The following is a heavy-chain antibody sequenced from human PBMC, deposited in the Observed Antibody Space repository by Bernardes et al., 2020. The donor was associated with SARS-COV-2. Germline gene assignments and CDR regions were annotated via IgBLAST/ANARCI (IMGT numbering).Heavy chain of an antibody. J-gene: IGHJ4*02. D-gene: IGHD2-15*01. Sequence: GGSLRLSCAASGFTFSSYWMHWVRQVPGKGLVWVSCINSDGSKTTYADSVKGRFTISRDNAKNTLSLQMNSLRAEDTALYYCARVPVVRFPADHWGQGTLVTVSS. V-gene: IGHV3-74*01. CDR3: ARVPVVRFPADH. CDR2: INSDGSKT. CDR1: GFTFSSYW.